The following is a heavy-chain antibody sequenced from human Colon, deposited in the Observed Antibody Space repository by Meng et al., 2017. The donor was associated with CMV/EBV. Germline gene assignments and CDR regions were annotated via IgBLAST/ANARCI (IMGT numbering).Heavy chain of an antibody. Sequence: EVQCGGVGRGLIQPGGSLRLSCTAFGFTVSSHYMSGVRQAPGKGLEWVSVIYSGGSTYYADSVKGRFTISGDNAENTLYLQMDSLRVDDTAVYYCAAQRRAGFDSWGQGTLVTVSS. V-gene: IGHV3-53*01. CDR1: GFTVSSHY. CDR3: AAQRRAGFDS. D-gene: IGHD5-24*01. J-gene: IGHJ5*01. CDR2: IYSGGST.